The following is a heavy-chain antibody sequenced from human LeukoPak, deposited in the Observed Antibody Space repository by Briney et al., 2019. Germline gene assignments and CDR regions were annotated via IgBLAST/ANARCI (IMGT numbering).Heavy chain of an antibody. J-gene: IGHJ2*01. D-gene: IGHD6-6*01. CDR2: SDPEDGET. CDR1: GSTLSDLS. CDR3: VTDRARLFWYFDV. Sequence: GASVKVSCKVSGSTLSDLSIHWVRQAPGEGLEYVGGSDPEDGETFHAQNFQGRITMTEDTSIDTAYMELSSLRSEDTAVYYCVTDRARLFWYFDVWGRGTLVTVSS. V-gene: IGHV1-24*01.